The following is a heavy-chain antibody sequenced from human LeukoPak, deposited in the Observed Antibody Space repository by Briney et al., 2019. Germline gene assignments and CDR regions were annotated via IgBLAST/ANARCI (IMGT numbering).Heavy chain of an antibody. CDR2: INHSGST. Sequence: PSDTLSLTCAVYGGLYSGYYWSWIRQPPGKGLEWIGEINHSGSTNYNPSLKSRVTISVDTSKNQFSLKLSSVTAADTAVYYCARDGRGLDYWGQGTLVTVSS. V-gene: IGHV4-34*01. CDR3: ARDGRGLDY. CDR1: GGLYSGYY. J-gene: IGHJ4*02. D-gene: IGHD3-10*01.